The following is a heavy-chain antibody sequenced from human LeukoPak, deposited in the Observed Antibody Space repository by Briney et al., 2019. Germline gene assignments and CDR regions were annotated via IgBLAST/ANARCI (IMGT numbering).Heavy chain of an antibody. D-gene: IGHD3-10*01. CDR1: GGSFSGYY. Sequence: ASETLSLTCAVYGGSFSGYYWSWIRQPPGKGLEWIGEINHSGSTNYNPSLKSRVTISVDTSKNQFSLKLSSVTAADTAVYYCARRSSGLLWFGELAYYFDYWGQGTLVTVSS. J-gene: IGHJ4*02. V-gene: IGHV4-34*01. CDR3: ARRSSGLLWFGELAYYFDY. CDR2: INHSGST.